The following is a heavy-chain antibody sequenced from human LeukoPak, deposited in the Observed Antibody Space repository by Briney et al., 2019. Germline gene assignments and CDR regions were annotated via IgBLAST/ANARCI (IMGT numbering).Heavy chain of an antibody. CDR3: ARRGDSRGYYDAFDI. D-gene: IGHD3-22*01. J-gene: IGHJ3*02. Sequence: GGSLRLSCTASGFTFSSYNMHWVRQPTGKGLEWDSAVGTAGDTYYPGSVKGRFTISRENAKNSLYLQMNSLRAGDTAVYYCARRGDSRGYYDAFDIWGQGTMVTVSS. CDR1: GFTFSSYN. CDR2: VGTAGDT. V-gene: IGHV3-13*01.